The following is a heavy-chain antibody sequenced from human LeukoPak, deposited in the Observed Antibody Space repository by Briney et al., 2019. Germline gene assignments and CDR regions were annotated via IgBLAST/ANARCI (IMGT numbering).Heavy chain of an antibody. CDR2: ISSSSSYI. CDR3: ARDQYSSSSELFYYYYGMDV. J-gene: IGHJ6*02. Sequence: GGSLRLSCAASGFTLSSYSMNWVRQAPGKGLEWVSSISSSSSYIYYADSVKGRFTISRDNAKNSLYLQMNSLRAEDTAVYYCARDQYSSSSELFYYYYGMDVWGQGTTVTVSS. D-gene: IGHD6-6*01. V-gene: IGHV3-21*01. CDR1: GFTLSSYS.